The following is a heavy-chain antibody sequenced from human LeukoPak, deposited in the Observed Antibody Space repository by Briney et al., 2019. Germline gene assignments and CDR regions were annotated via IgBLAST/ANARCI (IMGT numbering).Heavy chain of an antibody. Sequence: GGSLRLSCTTSGFSFRDYALSWFRQAPGKGLEWVGFIRSEAYGATTEFAASVEGRFSTSRDDSKNIAYLQMSRPKTEDTAMYYCSRVSSTPYYSDYFQHWGQGTLVTVSS. CDR1: GFSFRDYA. D-gene: IGHD3-10*01. J-gene: IGHJ1*01. CDR3: SRVSSTPYYSDYFQH. V-gene: IGHV3-49*03. CDR2: IRSEAYGATT.